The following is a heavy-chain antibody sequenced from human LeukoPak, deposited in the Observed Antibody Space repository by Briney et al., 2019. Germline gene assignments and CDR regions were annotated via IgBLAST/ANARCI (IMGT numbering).Heavy chain of an antibody. Sequence: GGSLRLSCAGSGLTVSSNCMSWVRQAPGKGLEWVSFIYSGGNTYYADSVKGRFTISRDDSKNTVHLQMNSLRAEDTAMYYCARRAGDYSHPYDYWGQGTLATVSS. CDR3: ARRAGDYSHPYDY. CDR2: IYSGGNT. V-gene: IGHV3-53*01. J-gene: IGHJ4*02. CDR1: GLTVSSNC. D-gene: IGHD3-22*01.